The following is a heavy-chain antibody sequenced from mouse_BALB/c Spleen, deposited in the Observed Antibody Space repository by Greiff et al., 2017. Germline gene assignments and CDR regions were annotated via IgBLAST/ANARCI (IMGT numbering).Heavy chain of an antibody. V-gene: IGHV1S135*01. CDR1: GYSFTDYN. J-gene: IGHJ3*01. CDR3: ACSYYGSCVGWFAY. CDR2: IDPYNGGT. D-gene: IGHD2-10*01. Sequence: VQLQQSGPELVKPGASVKVSCKASGYSFTDYNMYWVKQSHGKSLEWIGDIDPYNGGTNYNQKFKGKATLTVDKSSSTAFMHLNSLTSEDSAVYYGACSYYGSCVGWFAYWGQGTLVTVSA.